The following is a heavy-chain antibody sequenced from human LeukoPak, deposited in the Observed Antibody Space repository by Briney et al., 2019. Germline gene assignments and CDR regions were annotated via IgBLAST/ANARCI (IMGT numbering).Heavy chain of an antibody. CDR2: ISSSSSYI. Sequence: GGALRLSCAASGFTIGSYSMNWVRQAPGQGLEWVSSISSSSSYIYYADSVKGRFTISRDNAKNSLYLQVNSLRAEDTAVYYCVKDAGTAWGQGTLVTVSS. V-gene: IGHV3-21*01. CDR1: GFTIGSYS. D-gene: IGHD2-8*02. CDR3: VKDAGTA. J-gene: IGHJ5*02.